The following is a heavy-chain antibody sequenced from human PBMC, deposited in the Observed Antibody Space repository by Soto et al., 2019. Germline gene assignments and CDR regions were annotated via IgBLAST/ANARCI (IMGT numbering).Heavy chain of an antibody. CDR1: GGSVSSGSYY. J-gene: IGHJ4*02. V-gene: IGHV4-31*03. CDR3: ARVRGPKYYFDY. CDR2: IYYSGST. Sequence: ASETLSLTCTVSGGSVSSGSYYWSWIRQHPGKGLEWIGYIYYSGSTYYNPSLKSRVTISVDTSKNQFSLKLSSVTAADTAVYYCARVRGPKYYFDYWGQGTLVTVSS.